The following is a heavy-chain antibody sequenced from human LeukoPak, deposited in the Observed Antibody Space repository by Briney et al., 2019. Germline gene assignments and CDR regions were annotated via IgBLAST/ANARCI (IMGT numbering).Heavy chain of an antibody. J-gene: IGHJ3*02. Sequence: PGGSLRLSCAASGFTFSSYAMSWVRQAPGKGLEWVSAISGSGGSTYYADSVKGRFTISRDNSKNTLYLQMNSLRAEDTAVYYCARARIAVAGTVGAFDIWGQGTMVTVSS. D-gene: IGHD6-19*01. CDR1: GFTFSSYA. CDR2: ISGSGGST. V-gene: IGHV3-23*01. CDR3: ARARIAVAGTVGAFDI.